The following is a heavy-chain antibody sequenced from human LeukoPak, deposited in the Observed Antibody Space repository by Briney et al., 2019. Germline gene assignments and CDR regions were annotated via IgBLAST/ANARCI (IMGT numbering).Heavy chain of an antibody. D-gene: IGHD3-10*01. CDR2: INPSGGST. V-gene: IGHV1-46*01. CDR1: GYTFTSYY. Sequence: ASVKVSCKASGYTFTSYYMHWVRQAPGQGLEWMGIINPSGGSTSYAQKFQGRVTMTTDTSTSTAYMELRSLRSDDTAVYYCARGSNYYGSGSYYNVVYYYYGMDVWGQGTTVTVSS. J-gene: IGHJ6*02. CDR3: ARGSNYYGSGSYYNVVYYYYGMDV.